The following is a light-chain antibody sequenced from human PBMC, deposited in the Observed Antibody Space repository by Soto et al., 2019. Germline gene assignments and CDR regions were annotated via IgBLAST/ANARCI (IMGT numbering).Light chain of an antibody. J-gene: IGKJ1*01. Sequence: DIVMTQSPDSLAVSLGERATINCKSSQSVLYSSNNKNYLAWYQQKPGQPPKALIYWASTRESGVPDRFSGSGSGTEFTLTISSLQAEDVAVYYCQQYYTTPWTFGQGTKVEIK. CDR1: QSVLYSSNNKNY. V-gene: IGKV4-1*01. CDR2: WAS. CDR3: QQYYTTPWT.